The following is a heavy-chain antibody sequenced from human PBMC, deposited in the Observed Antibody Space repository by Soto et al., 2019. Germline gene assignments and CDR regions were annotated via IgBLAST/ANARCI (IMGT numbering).Heavy chain of an antibody. V-gene: IGHV3-33*01. Sequence: QVQLVESGGGVVQPGRSLRLSCAASGFTFSSYGMHWVRQAPGKGLEWVAVIWYDGSNKYYVDSVKGRFTISRDNSKNTLYLQMNSLRAEDTAVYYCARDRVESGMDVWGQGTTVTVSS. CDR1: GFTFSSYG. CDR3: ARDRVESGMDV. D-gene: IGHD1-1*01. CDR2: IWYDGSNK. J-gene: IGHJ6*02.